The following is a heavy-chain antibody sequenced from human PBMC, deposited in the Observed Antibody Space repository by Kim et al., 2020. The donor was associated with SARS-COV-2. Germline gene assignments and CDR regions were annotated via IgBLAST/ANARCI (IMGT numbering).Heavy chain of an antibody. V-gene: IGHV5-10-1*01. D-gene: IGHD5-12*01. Sequence: NYSPSFQGHVTISADKSISTAYLQWSSLEASDTAMYYCARQGGYPGAFDIWGQGTMVTVSS. CDR3: ARQGGYPGAFDI. J-gene: IGHJ3*02.